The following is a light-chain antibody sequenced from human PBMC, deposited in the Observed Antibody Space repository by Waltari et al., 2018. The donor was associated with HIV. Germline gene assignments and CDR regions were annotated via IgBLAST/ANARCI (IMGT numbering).Light chain of an antibody. CDR3: QAWYHSDDPIF. V-gene: IGLV3-21*02. CDR2: HDN. CDR1: NIGTKS. J-gene: IGLJ2*01. Sequence: SYVLTQPPPVSVAPGQTATITCGGDNIGTKSVQRYQQRTGKAPVFVVYHDNNRPSGVPARFSVSNSGDTATLTISRVEAGDEDDYYCQAWYHSDDPIFFGGGTQLTVL.